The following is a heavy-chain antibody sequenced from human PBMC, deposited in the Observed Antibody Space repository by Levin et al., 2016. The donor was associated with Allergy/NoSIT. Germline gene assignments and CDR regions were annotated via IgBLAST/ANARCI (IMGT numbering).Heavy chain of an antibody. CDR2: ISGSGGST. V-gene: IGHV3-23*01. CDR3: AKDSPRSGWYS. D-gene: IGHD6-19*01. Sequence: VRQAPGKGLEWVSAISGSGGSTYYADSVKGRFTISRDNFKDTLYLQMNNLRAEDTAVYFCAKDSPRSGWYSWGQGTLVTVSS. J-gene: IGHJ4*02.